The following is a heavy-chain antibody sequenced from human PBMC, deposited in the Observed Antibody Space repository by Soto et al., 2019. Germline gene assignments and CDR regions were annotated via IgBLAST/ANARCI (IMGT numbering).Heavy chain of an antibody. D-gene: IGHD2-15*01. V-gene: IGHV4-59*08. CDR1: GGSISSYY. Sequence: SETLSLTYTVSGGSISSYYWSWIRQPPGKGLEWIGYIYYSGSTNYNPSLKSRVTISVDTSKNQFSLKLSSVTAADTAVYYCARRWGRTFDYWGQGTLVTVYS. CDR2: IYYSGST. CDR3: ARRWGRTFDY. J-gene: IGHJ4*02.